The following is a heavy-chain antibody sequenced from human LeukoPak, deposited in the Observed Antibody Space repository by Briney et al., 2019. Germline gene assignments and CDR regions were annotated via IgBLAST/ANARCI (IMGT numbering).Heavy chain of an antibody. V-gene: IGHV3-66*01. J-gene: IGHJ4*02. CDR3: AREYRGEYYFAY. D-gene: IGHD3-10*01. Sequence: GGSLRLSCAASGFTVTGNYMIWVRQAPGKGLEWVSVIYSGGSTYYADSVKGRFTISRDNSKNTLYLQMNSLRAEDTAVYYCAREYRGEYYFAYWGQGTLVTVSS. CDR1: GFTVTGNY. CDR2: IYSGGST.